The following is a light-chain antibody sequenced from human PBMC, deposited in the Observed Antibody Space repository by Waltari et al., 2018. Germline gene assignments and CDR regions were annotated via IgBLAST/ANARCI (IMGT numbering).Light chain of an antibody. CDR3: YSTDSSSFPL. V-gene: IGLV3-10*01. Sequence: SHELPQPPSVSVSPGHTARITCSGDALPPTYIYWYQQKSGQAPVMRIYEDNKRPSGIPERFSGSSSGTLATLTVSGAVVEDEGDYYCYSTDSSSFPLFGGGTRLTVL. CDR2: EDN. J-gene: IGLJ3*02. CDR1: ALPPTY.